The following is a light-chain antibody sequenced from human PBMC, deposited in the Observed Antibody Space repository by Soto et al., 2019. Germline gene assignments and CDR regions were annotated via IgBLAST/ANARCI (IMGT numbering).Light chain of an antibody. CDR2: GVS. CDR3: QQYNNWPPWT. Sequence: EIVMTQSPATLSVSPGESATLSCRASQSVSNNLAWYQQKPGQTPRLLIYGVSTRATGFPARFSGSGSGTEFTLTISSLQSEDFAVYYCQQYNNWPPWTFGQGTKVDIK. V-gene: IGKV3-15*01. J-gene: IGKJ1*01. CDR1: QSVSNN.